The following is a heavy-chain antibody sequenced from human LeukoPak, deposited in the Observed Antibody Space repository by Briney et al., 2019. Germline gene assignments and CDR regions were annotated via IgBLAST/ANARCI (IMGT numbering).Heavy chain of an antibody. J-gene: IGHJ6*02. CDR3: ARGRIAAAGTYYYYYGMDV. V-gene: IGHV4-59*01. CDR2: TYYSGST. D-gene: IGHD6-13*01. CDR1: GGSISSYY. Sequence: SETLSLTCTVSGGSISSYYWSWIRQPPGKGLEWIGYTYYSGSTNYNPSLKSRVTISVDTSKNQFSLKLSSVTAADTAVYYCARGRIAAAGTYYYYYGMDVWGQGTTVTVSS.